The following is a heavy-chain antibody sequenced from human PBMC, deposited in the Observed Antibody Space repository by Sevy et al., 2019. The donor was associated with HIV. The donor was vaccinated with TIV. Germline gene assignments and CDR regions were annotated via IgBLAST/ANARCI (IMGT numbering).Heavy chain of an antibody. CDR2: ISSSGSTI. CDR1: GFTFSDYY. Sequence: GGSLRLSCAASGFTFSDYYMSWIRQAPGKGLEWVSYISSSGSTIYYADSVKGRFTISRDNAKNSLYLQMNGLRAADTAVYYCARGGIAAADPTYYYYYGMDVWGQGTTVTVSS. J-gene: IGHJ6*02. V-gene: IGHV3-11*01. D-gene: IGHD6-13*01. CDR3: ARGGIAAADPTYYYYYGMDV.